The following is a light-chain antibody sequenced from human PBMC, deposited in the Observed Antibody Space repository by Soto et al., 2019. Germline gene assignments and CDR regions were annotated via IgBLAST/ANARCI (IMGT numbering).Light chain of an antibody. J-gene: IGKJ1*01. CDR1: QGIRND. V-gene: IGKV1-6*01. CDR3: LQDYNYPWT. Sequence: AIQMTQSPSSLSASVGDRVTITCRASQGIRNDLGWYQQKPGKAPKLLIYAASTLQSGVPSRFSGSGSGTGFTLTIRSLQPEDCATYYCLQDYNYPWTFGQGTKVEIK. CDR2: AAS.